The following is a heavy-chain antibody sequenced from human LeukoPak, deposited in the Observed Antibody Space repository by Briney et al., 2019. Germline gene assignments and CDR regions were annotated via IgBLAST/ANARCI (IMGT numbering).Heavy chain of an antibody. Sequence: GGSLRLSCAVSGFTFSSYAMTWVRQTPGKGLEWDSAITASGGSTYYADSVKGRFTISRDNSKNTLYLQVNSLRAEDTAVYYCAKVPYGDYYFENWGQGTLVTVSS. CDR3: AKVPYGDYYFEN. D-gene: IGHD4-17*01. V-gene: IGHV3-23*01. CDR1: GFTFSSYA. CDR2: ITASGGST. J-gene: IGHJ4*02.